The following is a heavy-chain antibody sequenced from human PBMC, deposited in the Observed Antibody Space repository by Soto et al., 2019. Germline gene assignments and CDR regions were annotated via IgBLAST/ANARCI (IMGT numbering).Heavy chain of an antibody. D-gene: IGHD6-19*01. CDR3: ARAVAVAADFDY. V-gene: IGHV1-3*05. CDR1: GYTFTGYA. CDR2: MNAGNGKT. J-gene: IGHJ4*02. Sequence: QVQLVQSGAEEKKPGASVKVSCKASGYTFTGYAMHWVRQAPGQRLEWMGWMNAGNGKTKYSQKFQGRVTITRDTSASTAYMELSSLRSEDTAVYYCARAVAVAADFDYWGQGTLVTVSS.